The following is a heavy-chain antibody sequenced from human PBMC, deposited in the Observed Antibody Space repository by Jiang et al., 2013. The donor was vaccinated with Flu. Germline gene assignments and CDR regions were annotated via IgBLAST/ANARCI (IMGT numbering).Heavy chain of an antibody. D-gene: IGHD3-3*01. V-gene: IGHV3-66*01. Sequence: VQLLESGGGLVQPGGSLRLSCAASGFTVSSNYMSWVRQAPGKGLEWVSVIYSGGSTYYADSVKGRFTISRDNSKNTLYLQMNSLRAEDTAVYYCARGQTVLRFLEWLGSSAFDIWGQGTMVTVSS. J-gene: IGHJ3*02. CDR3: ARGQTVLRFLEWLGSSAFDI. CDR2: IYSGGST. CDR1: GFTVSSNY.